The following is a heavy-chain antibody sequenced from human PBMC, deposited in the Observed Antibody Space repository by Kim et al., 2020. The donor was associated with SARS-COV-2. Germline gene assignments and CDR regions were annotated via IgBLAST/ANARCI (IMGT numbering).Heavy chain of an antibody. CDR2: IRSKANSYAT. D-gene: IGHD3-16*01. Sequence: GGSLRLSCAASGFTFSGSAIHWVRQASGKGLAWVGRIRSKANSYATTYAASVRGRFSISRDDSKNTAYLQMNNLKTEDTAVYYCTSVPATTSAVWVAFDIWGRGTQVTVSS. J-gene: IGHJ3*02. CDR3: TSVPATTSAVWVAFDI. V-gene: IGHV3-73*01. CDR1: GFTFSGSA.